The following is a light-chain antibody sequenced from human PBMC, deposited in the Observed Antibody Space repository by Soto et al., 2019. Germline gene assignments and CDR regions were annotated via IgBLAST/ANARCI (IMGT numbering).Light chain of an antibody. Sequence: DIQMTQSPSSLSASVGDRVTITCRASQTISTYLNLYQQEPGKAPKLLIYAASSLQSGVPSRFSGSGSGTDFTLTISSLQPEGFAAYCCQQSHGIPYTFGQGTKLEIK. J-gene: IGKJ2*01. CDR1: QTISTY. CDR3: QQSHGIPYT. V-gene: IGKV1-39*01. CDR2: AAS.